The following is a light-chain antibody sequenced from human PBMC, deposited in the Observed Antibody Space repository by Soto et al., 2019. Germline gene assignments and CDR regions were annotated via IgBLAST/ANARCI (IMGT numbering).Light chain of an antibody. J-gene: IGKJ4*01. CDR1: QSVRSY. V-gene: IGKV3-11*01. CDR2: DAS. CDR3: QHRSNWPLT. Sequence: IVLTQSSGPLSLSAGHRATLSCGASQSVRSYLAWYQQKPGQAPRLLIYDASNRATGIPARFSGSGSGTDVTLTISSLETEDFAVYYCQHRSNWPLTFGGGTKVDIK.